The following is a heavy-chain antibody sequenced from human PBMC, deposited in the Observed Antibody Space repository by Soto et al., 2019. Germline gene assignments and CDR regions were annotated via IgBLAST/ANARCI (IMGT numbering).Heavy chain of an antibody. CDR1: GDSIDSSHYY. V-gene: IGHV4-31*03. J-gene: IGHJ4*02. CDR2: IHHSGST. CDR3: ARGSMATLYFDY. Sequence: SETLSLTCTVSGDSIDSSHYYWNWIRQHPEKGLEWIGYIHHSGSTYYNPSLKSRLAISVDTSRNQFSLKVSSVTAADTAVYYCARGSMATLYFDYWGQGALVTVAS. D-gene: IGHD3-10*01.